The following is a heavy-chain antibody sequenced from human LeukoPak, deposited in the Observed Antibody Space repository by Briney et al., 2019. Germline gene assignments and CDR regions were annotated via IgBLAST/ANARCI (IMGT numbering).Heavy chain of an antibody. J-gene: IGHJ5*02. Sequence: GASVKVSYKVSGYTLSELSINWVRQAPGTGLEWMGGFDPEEVETIYAQKFQDRINMTEDTSTDTAYMELSNLESEDTAVYYCAGGMESTSSEPTWSQGTLVTVSS. CDR1: GYTLSELS. V-gene: IGHV1-24*01. CDR2: FDPEEVET. CDR3: AGGMESTSSEPT. D-gene: IGHD2-2*01.